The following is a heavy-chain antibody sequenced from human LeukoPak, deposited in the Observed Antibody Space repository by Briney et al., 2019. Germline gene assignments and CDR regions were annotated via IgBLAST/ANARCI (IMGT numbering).Heavy chain of an antibody. D-gene: IGHD5-18*01. J-gene: IGHJ4*02. CDR2: IVPIPNTP. Sequence: SVKVSCKASGGAVNIYSIIWVRQAPGQGLEWMGRIVPIPNTPHYAQKLQGRTTITADKSTSTAYMELSSLTPEDTAVYFCAREGDTDMADLYYFDYWGQGTLVTVSS. CDR3: AREGDTDMADLYYFDY. CDR1: GGAVNIYS. V-gene: IGHV1-69*08.